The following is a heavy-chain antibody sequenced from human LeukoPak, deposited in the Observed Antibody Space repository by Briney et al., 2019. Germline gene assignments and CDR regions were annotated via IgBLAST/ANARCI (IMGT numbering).Heavy chain of an antibody. CDR1: GFTFISYI. CDR3: ARDRGEMATVDAFDI. CDR2: ISSSSSTI. D-gene: IGHD5-24*01. Sequence: PVGSLRHSRAASGFTFISYILNWVRQAPGKGLEWVSYISSSSSTIYYADSVKGRFTISRDNAKNSLYLQMNSLRDEDTAVYYCARDRGEMATVDAFDIWGAGEMVTVSS. J-gene: IGHJ3*02. V-gene: IGHV3-48*02.